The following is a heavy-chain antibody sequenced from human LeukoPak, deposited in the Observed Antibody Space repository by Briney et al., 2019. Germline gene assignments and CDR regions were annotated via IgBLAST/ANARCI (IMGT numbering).Heavy chain of an antibody. CDR2: ISYDGSNK. CDR3: AKSSGYSSGWFTY. CDR1: GFTFSSYG. J-gene: IGHJ4*02. D-gene: IGHD6-19*01. V-gene: IGHV3-30*18. Sequence: PGGSLRLSCAASGFTFSSYGMHWVRQAPGKGLEWVAIISYDGSNKYYADSVKGRFTISRDNSKNTLYLQMNSLRAEDTAVYYCAKSSGYSSGWFTYWGQGTLVTVSS.